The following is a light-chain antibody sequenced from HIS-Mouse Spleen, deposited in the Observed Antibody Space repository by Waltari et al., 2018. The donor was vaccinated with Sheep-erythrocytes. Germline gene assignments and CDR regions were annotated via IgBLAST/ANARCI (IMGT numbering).Light chain of an antibody. CDR1: SSDVGSYNL. Sequence: QSALTQPASVSGSPGQSITISCTGTSSDVGSYNLFSWYQQPPGKDPKLMIYEGSKRPSGVSNRFSGSKSGNTASLTISGLQAEDEADYYCCSYAGSSTPWVFGGGTKLTVL. V-gene: IGLV2-23*01. CDR2: EGS. CDR3: CSYAGSSTPWV. J-gene: IGLJ3*02.